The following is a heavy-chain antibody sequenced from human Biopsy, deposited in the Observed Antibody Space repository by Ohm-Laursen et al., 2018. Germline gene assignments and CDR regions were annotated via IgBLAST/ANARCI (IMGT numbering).Heavy chain of an antibody. D-gene: IGHD3-22*01. Sequence: SQTLSLTCTVSGGPISSYYWTWIRQPPGKGLEWIGDVYYSGSTNRNPSLKSRVTILVDTSKNQFSLKLNSVTAADTAVYYCARGDYFDSNGYFWFDPWGQGTLVTVSS. CDR3: ARGDYFDSNGYFWFDP. J-gene: IGHJ5*02. CDR2: VYYSGST. CDR1: GGPISSYY. V-gene: IGHV4-59*12.